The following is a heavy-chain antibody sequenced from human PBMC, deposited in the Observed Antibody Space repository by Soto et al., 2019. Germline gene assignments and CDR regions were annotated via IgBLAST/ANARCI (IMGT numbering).Heavy chain of an antibody. Sequence: VGSLRLSCAASGFTFSDYYMSWIRQAPGKGLEWVSYISSSSSYTNYADSVKGRFTISRDNAKNSLYLQMNSLRAEDTAVYYCARGDSGWELPTPNDAFDIWGQGTMVTVSS. D-gene: IGHD1-26*01. CDR2: ISSSSSYT. J-gene: IGHJ3*02. V-gene: IGHV3-11*06. CDR3: ARGDSGWELPTPNDAFDI. CDR1: GFTFSDYY.